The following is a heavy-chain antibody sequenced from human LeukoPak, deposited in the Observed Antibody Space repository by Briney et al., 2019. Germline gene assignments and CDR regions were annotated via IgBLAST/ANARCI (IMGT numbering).Heavy chain of an antibody. CDR2: ISNIGDT. V-gene: IGHV3-23*01. CDR3: AKYFGFCGVTGCPAGWCMDV. J-gene: IGHJ6*03. Sequence: GGSLRLSCAASGFTFSRFAMGWVRQTPREGLEWVSTISNIGDTYFADSVKGRFTISRDNSKDTLYLQMSSLRAEDTAVYYCAKYFGFCGVTGCPAGWCMDVWGTGTTVTVSS. D-gene: IGHD2-21*01. CDR1: GFTFSRFA.